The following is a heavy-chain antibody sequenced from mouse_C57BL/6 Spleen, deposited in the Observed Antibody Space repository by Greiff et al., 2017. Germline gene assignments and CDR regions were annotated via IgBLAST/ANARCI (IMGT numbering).Heavy chain of an antibody. J-gene: IGHJ1*03. V-gene: IGHV6-3*01. CDR3: TAFDYGSSFPWYFDV. CDR2: IRLKSDNYAT. D-gene: IGHD1-1*01. CDR1: GFTFSNYW. Sequence: EVKVEESGGGLVQPGGSMKLSCVASGFTFSNYWMNWVRQSPEKGLEWVAQIRLKSDNYATHYAESVKGRFTISRDDSKSSVYLQMNNLRAEDTGIYYCTAFDYGSSFPWYFDVWGTGTTVTVSS.